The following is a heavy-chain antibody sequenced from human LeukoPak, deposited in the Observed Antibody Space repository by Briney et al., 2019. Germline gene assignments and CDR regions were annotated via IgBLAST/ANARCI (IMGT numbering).Heavy chain of an antibody. CDR1: GGSISSSTYY. D-gene: IGHD6-13*01. Sequence: SETLSLTCTVSGGSISSSTYYWGWIRQPPGKGLEWIGSIYYSGSTYYNPSLKSRVTISVDTSKNQFSLKLSSVTAADTAVYYCAREAIAAAGTIRFDPWGQGTLVTVSS. J-gene: IGHJ5*02. CDR2: IYYSGST. V-gene: IGHV4-39*07. CDR3: AREAIAAAGTIRFDP.